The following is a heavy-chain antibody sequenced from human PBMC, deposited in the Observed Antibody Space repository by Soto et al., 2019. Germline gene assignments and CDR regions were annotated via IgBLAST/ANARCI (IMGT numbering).Heavy chain of an antibody. Sequence: GGSLRLSCAASGFTFSSYGMHWVRQAPGKGLEWVAVISYDGSNKYYADSVKGRFTISRDNSKNTLYLQMNSLRAEDTAVYYCAFHQALNIVGAGRGGQGTLVTVSS. D-gene: IGHD1-26*01. CDR2: ISYDGSNK. CDR1: GFTFSSYG. J-gene: IGHJ4*02. CDR3: AFHQALNIVGAGR. V-gene: IGHV3-30*03.